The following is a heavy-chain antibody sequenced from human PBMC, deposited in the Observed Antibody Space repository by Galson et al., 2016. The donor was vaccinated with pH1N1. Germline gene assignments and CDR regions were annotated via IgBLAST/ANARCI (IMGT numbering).Heavy chain of an antibody. CDR3: VRDRRFLDDYYYGMDV. Sequence: SLRLSCAASGFTFSSYGMSWVRQSPGKGLEWVANIKQDGSETYYVASVKGRFTISRDNAKTSVYLQMNSLRAEDTAVYYCVRDRRFLDDYYYGMDVWGHGTTVTVSS. CDR2: IKQDGSET. V-gene: IGHV3-7*01. J-gene: IGHJ6*02. CDR1: GFTFSSYG. D-gene: IGHD3/OR15-3a*01.